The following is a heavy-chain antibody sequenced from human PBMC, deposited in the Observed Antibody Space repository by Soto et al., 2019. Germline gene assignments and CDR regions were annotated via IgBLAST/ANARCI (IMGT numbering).Heavy chain of an antibody. CDR2: FDPEDGET. CDR1: GGTFSSYA. D-gene: IGHD2-2*01. V-gene: IGHV1-24*01. CDR3: ATDGGYCSSTSCSRVFFDY. Sequence: ASVKVSCKASGGTFSSYAISWVRQAPGKGLEWMGGFDPEDGETIYAQKFQGRVTMTEDTSTDTAYMELSSLRSEDTAVYYCATDGGYCSSTSCSRVFFDYWGQGTLVTVSS. J-gene: IGHJ4*02.